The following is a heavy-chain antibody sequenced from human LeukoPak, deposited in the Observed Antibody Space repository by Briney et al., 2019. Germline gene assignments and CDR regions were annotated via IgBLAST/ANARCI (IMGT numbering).Heavy chain of an antibody. V-gene: IGHV5-51*01. D-gene: IGHD1-26*01. Sequence: PGESLKISCKGSGYSFTSYWIGWVRQMPGKGLGWRGIIYPGDSDTSYSPSFQGQVTISADKSISTAYLQWSSLEASDTAMYYCARGGGSYHTAYMHWGQGTLVTVSS. J-gene: IGHJ4*02. CDR2: IYPGDSDT. CDR1: GYSFTSYW. CDR3: ARGGGSYHTAYMH.